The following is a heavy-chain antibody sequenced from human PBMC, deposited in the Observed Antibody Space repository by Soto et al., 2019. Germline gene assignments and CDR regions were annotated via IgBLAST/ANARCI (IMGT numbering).Heavy chain of an antibody. D-gene: IGHD5-12*01. Sequence: PSETLSLTCTVSGGSVSSSHYYWSWIRQPPGKGLEWIGYSYHTGNNNYSPSLKSRLAISVDTSRNQFSLKLTSVTAADTAVYYCARVGGYSGYGQFDFWGQGTLVTVSS. CDR3: ARVGGYSGYGQFDF. J-gene: IGHJ4*02. CDR2: SYHTGNN. CDR1: GGSVSSSHYY. V-gene: IGHV4-61*01.